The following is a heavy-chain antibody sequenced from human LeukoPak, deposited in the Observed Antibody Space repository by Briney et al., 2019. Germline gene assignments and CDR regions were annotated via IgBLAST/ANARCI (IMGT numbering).Heavy chain of an antibody. CDR2: ISYDGSNK. CDR1: GFTFSSYA. Sequence: HPGGSLRLSCAASGFTFSSYAMHWVRQAPGKGLEWVAVISYDGSNKYYADSVKGRFTISRDNSKNTLYLQMNSLRAEDTAVYYCARSVITTMGEDYWGQGTLVTVSS. J-gene: IGHJ4*02. D-gene: IGHD3-22*01. CDR3: ARSVITTMGEDY. V-gene: IGHV3-30-3*01.